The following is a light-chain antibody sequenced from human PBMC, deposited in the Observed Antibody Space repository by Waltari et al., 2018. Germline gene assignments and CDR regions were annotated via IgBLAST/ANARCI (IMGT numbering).Light chain of an antibody. CDR2: KAN. CDR3: ALYSGSGIWV. J-gene: IGLJ3*02. CDR1: SGSLSPTSY. Sequence: QSVVTQEPSLSVSPGGTVTLTCALSSGSLSPTSYATWYQQTPGQDPRTVVYKANARSSGVPERLSGSTRWNTAALTITGAQAYDESDDYCALYSGSGIWVFGGGARLAVL. V-gene: IGLV8-61*01.